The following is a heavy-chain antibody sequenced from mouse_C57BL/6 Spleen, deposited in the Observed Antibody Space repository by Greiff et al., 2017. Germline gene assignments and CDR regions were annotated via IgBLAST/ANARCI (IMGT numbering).Heavy chain of an antibody. Sequence: QVQLQQSGAELARPGASVKLSCKASGYTFTSYGISWVKQRTGQGLEWIGEIYPRSGNTYYNEKFKGKATLTADKSSSTAYMELRSLTSEDSAVLYCALDPALYAMDYWGQGPSVTVSS. J-gene: IGHJ4*01. CDR3: ALDPALYAMDY. CDR2: IYPRSGNT. V-gene: IGHV1-81*01. CDR1: GYTFTSYG.